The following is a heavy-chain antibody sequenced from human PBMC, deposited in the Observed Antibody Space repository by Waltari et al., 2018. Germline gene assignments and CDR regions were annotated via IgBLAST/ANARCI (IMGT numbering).Heavy chain of an antibody. CDR2: ISGSGGST. J-gene: IGHJ4*02. CDR3: AKGDSVVLDY. Sequence: EVQLLESGGGLVQPGGSLRLSCAASGFPFRSYAMTWVRQAPGKGLEWVSGISGSGGSTYYADSVKGRFTISRDNSKNTLYLQMNSLRAEDTAVYYCAKGDSVVLDYWGQGTLVTVSS. CDR1: GFPFRSYA. D-gene: IGHD2-15*01. V-gene: IGHV3-23*01.